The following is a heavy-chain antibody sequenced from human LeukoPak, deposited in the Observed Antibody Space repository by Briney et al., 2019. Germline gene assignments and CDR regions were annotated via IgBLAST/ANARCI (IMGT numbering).Heavy chain of an antibody. V-gene: IGHV1-18*01. Sequence: ASVKVSCKASGYTFTNYGISWVRQAPGQGLEWMGWISAYNGNTNYAQKLQGRVTMTTDTSTSTAYMELRSLRSDDTAVYYCARDRDYGDYNTQDLFVYWGQGTLVTVSS. CDR3: ARDRDYGDYNTQDLFVY. CDR1: GYTFTNYG. J-gene: IGHJ4*02. D-gene: IGHD4-17*01. CDR2: ISAYNGNT.